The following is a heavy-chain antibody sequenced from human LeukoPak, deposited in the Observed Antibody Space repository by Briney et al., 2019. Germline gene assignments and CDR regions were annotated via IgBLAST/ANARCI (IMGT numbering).Heavy chain of an antibody. V-gene: IGHV1-58*01. CDR2: IVVGSGNT. CDR3: ARVIDYGDYVDI. Sequence: SVKVSCKASGFTFTSSAVQWVRQARGQRLEWIGWIVVGSGNTNYAQKFQERVTITRDMSTSTAYMELSSLRSEDTAVYYCARVIDYGDYVDIWGQGTMVTVSS. D-gene: IGHD4-17*01. CDR1: GFTFTSSA. J-gene: IGHJ3*02.